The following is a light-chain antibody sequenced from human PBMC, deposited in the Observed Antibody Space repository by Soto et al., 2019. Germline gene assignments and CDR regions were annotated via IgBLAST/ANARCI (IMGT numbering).Light chain of an antibody. CDR1: QSISNR. V-gene: IGKV1-5*01. Sequence: DIQMTQSPSTLSASVGDRVTITCRASQSISNRLAGYHQKPGKTPNLLIYDASNLGSGVPSRFSGSGSGTEFTLTISSLQPDDFATYYCQQYDTYSTFGQGTKVEIK. J-gene: IGKJ1*01. CDR3: QQYDTYST. CDR2: DAS.